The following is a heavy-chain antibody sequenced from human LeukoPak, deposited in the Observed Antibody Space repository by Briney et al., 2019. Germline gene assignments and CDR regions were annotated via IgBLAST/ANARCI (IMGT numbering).Heavy chain of an antibody. CDR1: GFTFSSYA. Sequence: GGSLRLSCAASGFTFSSYAMSWVRQAPGKGLEWVSALGGSGGSTSYADSVKGRFTISRDNSKNTLFMQMSSLRAEDTAVYYCARIMWGIAVAGTGDAFDIWGQGTMVTVSS. CDR2: LGGSGGST. D-gene: IGHD6-19*01. V-gene: IGHV3-23*01. CDR3: ARIMWGIAVAGTGDAFDI. J-gene: IGHJ3*02.